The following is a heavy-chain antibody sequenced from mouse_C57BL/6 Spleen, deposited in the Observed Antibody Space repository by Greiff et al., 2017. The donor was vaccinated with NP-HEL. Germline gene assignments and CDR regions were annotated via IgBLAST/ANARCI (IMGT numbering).Heavy chain of an antibody. CDR2: INPSSGYT. V-gene: IGHV1-4*01. Sequence: VQLQQSGAELARPGASVKMSCKASGYTFTSYTMHWVKQRPGQGLEWIGYINPSSGYTKYNQKFKDKATLTADKSSSTAYMQLSRLTSEDSAVYYCARWAAQATWFAYWGQGTLVTVSA. J-gene: IGHJ3*01. CDR3: ARWAAQATWFAY. CDR1: GYTFTSYT. D-gene: IGHD3-2*02.